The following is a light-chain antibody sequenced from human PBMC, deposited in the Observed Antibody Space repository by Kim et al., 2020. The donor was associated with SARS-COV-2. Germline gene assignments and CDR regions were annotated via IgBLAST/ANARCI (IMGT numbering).Light chain of an antibody. CDR1: QSLVYSNGDAF. CDR2: LVS. J-gene: IGKJ2*01. V-gene: IGKV2-30*01. Sequence: QPASSSSRSCQSLVYSNGDAFLNWFHQRSGQSPRRLISLVSGGDAGVPDRFSGSGSGTDFTLRISRVEAEDVGVYCCMQGTHGPYTFGQGTKLEI. CDR3: MQGTHGPYT.